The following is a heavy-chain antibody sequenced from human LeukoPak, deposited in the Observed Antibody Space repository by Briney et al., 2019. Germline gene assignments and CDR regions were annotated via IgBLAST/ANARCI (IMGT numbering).Heavy chain of an antibody. V-gene: IGHV5-51*01. D-gene: IGHD5-18*01. CDR3: ARRGPERGYSHGGIYFDY. CDR1: GYSFTNYW. J-gene: IGHJ4*02. Sequence: GESLKISCKGSGYSFTNYWIGWVRQMPGQGLEWMGIIYPGDSDTRYSPSFQGQVTISADKSISTAFLQWSSLKASDTAMYYCARRGPERGYSHGGIYFDYWGQGALVTVSS. CDR2: IYPGDSDT.